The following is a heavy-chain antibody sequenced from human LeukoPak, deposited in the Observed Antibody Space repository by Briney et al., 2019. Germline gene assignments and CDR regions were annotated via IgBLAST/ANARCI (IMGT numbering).Heavy chain of an antibody. Sequence: GGSLRLSCVASGFTFSNYWVHWVRQAPEKGLVWVSRINSDGSSTSYADSVKGRFTISRDNAKNTLYLQMNSLRAEDTAVYYCARGYSYGYRIDYWGQGTLVTVSS. V-gene: IGHV3-74*01. J-gene: IGHJ4*02. CDR3: ARGYSYGYRIDY. CDR2: INSDGSST. D-gene: IGHD5-18*01. CDR1: GFTFSNYW.